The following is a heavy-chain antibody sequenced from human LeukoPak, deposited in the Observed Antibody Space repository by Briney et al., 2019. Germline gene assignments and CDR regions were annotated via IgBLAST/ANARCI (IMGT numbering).Heavy chain of an antibody. CDR2: IRYDGSNK. CDR3: AKDGGDYAYHDYSMDV. D-gene: IGHD4-17*01. V-gene: IGHV3-30*02. CDR1: GFSFSTYG. Sequence: PGGSLRFSCAASGFSFSTYGMNWVRQAPGKGLDWVAFIRYDGSNKYYADSVKDRFTISRDNSKNTVYLQMNSLRAEDTAGYYCAKDGGDYAYHDYSMDVWGKGTTVTVSS. J-gene: IGHJ6*03.